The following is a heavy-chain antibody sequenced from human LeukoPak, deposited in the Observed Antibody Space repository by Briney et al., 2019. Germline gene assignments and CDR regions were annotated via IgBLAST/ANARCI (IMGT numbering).Heavy chain of an antibody. CDR1: GGSISSGGYY. D-gene: IGHD3-9*01. Sequence: PSQTLSLTCTVSGGSISSGGYYWSWIWQPPGKGLEWIGYIYHSGSTYYNPSLKSRVTISVDRSKNQFSLKLSSVTAADTAVYYCASSTYYDILTGYDAFDIWGQGTMVTVSS. V-gene: IGHV4-30-2*01. J-gene: IGHJ3*02. CDR2: IYHSGST. CDR3: ASSTYYDILTGYDAFDI.